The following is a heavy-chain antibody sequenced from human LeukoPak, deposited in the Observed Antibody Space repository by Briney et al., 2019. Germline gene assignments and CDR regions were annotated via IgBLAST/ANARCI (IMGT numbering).Heavy chain of an antibody. D-gene: IGHD5-24*01. CDR2: IKNDGSYT. Sequence: GGSLRLSCATSGFTLSLAWMHWVRQAPGKGLEWVSRIKNDGSYTNYADSVKGRITISRDNARNTLNLHMISLRAEDTAVYFCVRDGDAYNFDFWGQGVLVTVSS. V-gene: IGHV3-74*01. CDR1: GFTLSLAW. CDR3: VRDGDAYNFDF. J-gene: IGHJ4*02.